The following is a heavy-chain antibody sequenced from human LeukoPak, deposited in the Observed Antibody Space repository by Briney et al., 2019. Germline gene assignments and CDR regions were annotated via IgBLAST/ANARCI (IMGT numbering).Heavy chain of an antibody. D-gene: IGHD5-18*01. Sequence: VASVKVSCKASGYTFTSYDINWVRQATGQGLEWMGWMNPNSGNTGYAQKFQGRVTITRNTSISTAYMELSSLRSEDTAVYYCARGRHGYSYGYVWNYWGQGTLVTVSS. CDR1: GYTFTSYD. CDR2: MNPNSGNT. J-gene: IGHJ4*02. CDR3: ARGRHGYSYGYVWNY. V-gene: IGHV1-8*03.